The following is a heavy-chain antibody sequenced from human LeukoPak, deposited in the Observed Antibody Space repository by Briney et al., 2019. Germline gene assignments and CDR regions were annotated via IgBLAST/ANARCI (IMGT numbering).Heavy chain of an antibody. V-gene: IGHV1-69*13. CDR3: ASGVAPVDIVATNHGAQIVYSSGWVPVY. CDR2: IIPIFGTA. CDR1: GGTFSSYA. J-gene: IGHJ4*02. Sequence: SVKVSCKASGGTFSSYAISWVRQAPGQGLEWMGGIIPIFGTANYAQKLQGRVTSTADESTSAAYMKLSILRSEDTAVYYCASGVAPVDIVATNHGAQIVYSSGWVPVYWGQGTLVTVSS. D-gene: IGHD5-12*01.